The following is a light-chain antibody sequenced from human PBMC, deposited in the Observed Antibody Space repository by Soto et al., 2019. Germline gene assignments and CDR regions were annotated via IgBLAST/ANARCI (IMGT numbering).Light chain of an antibody. CDR3: MQHLQTPRT. Sequence: DIVMTQSPLSLPVTPGEPASISCRSSQSLLHSNGYNYLDWYLQKPGQSPQLLISLGSNRASGVPDRLSGSGSGTGFTLKIIRVEAEDVGGYYCMQHLQTPRTFGGGTKVEMK. CDR1: QSLLHSNGYNY. V-gene: IGKV2-28*01. CDR2: LGS. J-gene: IGKJ4*01.